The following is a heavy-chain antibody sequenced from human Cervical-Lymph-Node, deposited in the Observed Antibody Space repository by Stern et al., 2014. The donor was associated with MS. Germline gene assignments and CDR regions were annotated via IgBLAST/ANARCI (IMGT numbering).Heavy chain of an antibody. V-gene: IGHV4-59*01. J-gene: IGHJ4*02. CDR1: GGSISSYY. CDR3: AREKNTAMVYFDY. D-gene: IGHD5-18*01. Sequence: QLQLHESGPGLVKPSETLSLTCTVSGGSISSYYWSWIRQPPGKGLELIGYIYDSGSTNYNPSLKSRVTISVDTSKNQFSLKLSSVTAADTAVYYCAREKNTAMVYFDYWGQGTLVTVSS. CDR2: IYDSGST.